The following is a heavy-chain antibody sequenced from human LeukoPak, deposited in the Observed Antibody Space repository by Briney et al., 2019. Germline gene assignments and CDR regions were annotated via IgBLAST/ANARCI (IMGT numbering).Heavy chain of an antibody. CDR2: IYTSGST. CDR1: GGSISSGSYY. J-gene: IGHJ6*03. Sequence: SETLSLTCTVSGGSISSGSYYWGWIRQPAGKGLEWIGRIYTSGSTNYNPSLKSRVTISVDTSKNQFSLKLSSVTAADTAVYYCARARKGHCSSTSCYNSGNYYYYYMDVWGKGTTVTVSS. CDR3: ARARKGHCSSTSCYNSGNYYYYYMDV. D-gene: IGHD2-2*02. V-gene: IGHV4-61*02.